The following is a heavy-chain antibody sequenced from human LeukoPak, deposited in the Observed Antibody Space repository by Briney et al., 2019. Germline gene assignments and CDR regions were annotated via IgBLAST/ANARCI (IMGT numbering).Heavy chain of an antibody. CDR1: GFTFSSYW. D-gene: IGHD2-15*01. CDR3: ARSLGYCSAGSCFPFDY. Sequence: GGSLRLSCAASGFTFSSYWMSWVRQAPGKGLEWVANIKQDGSDKYYVDSVKGRFTISKDNAKNSLYLQMNSLRAEDTAVYYCARSLGYCSAGSCFPFDYWGQGTLVTVSS. V-gene: IGHV3-7*05. J-gene: IGHJ4*02. CDR2: IKQDGSDK.